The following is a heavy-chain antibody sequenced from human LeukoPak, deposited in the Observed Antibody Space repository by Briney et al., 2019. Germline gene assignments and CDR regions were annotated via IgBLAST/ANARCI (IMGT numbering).Heavy chain of an antibody. D-gene: IGHD3-10*01. Sequence: PGGSLRLSCAASGFTFSNDWLHWFRQAPGKGLVWVSRVTSDGVTSYADSVKGRFAMSRDNAKNTLYLQMNSLRVEDTAVYYCLRKTDTLVSGDFWGQGTLVSVSS. CDR2: VTSDGVT. CDR3: LRKTDTLVSGDF. V-gene: IGHV3-74*01. CDR1: GFTFSNDW. J-gene: IGHJ4*02.